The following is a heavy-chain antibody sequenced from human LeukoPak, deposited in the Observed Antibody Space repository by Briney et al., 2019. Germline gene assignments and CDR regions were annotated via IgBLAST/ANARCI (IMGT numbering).Heavy chain of an antibody. Sequence: SETLSLTCTVSGGSISSYYWSWIRQPPGKGLEWIGYIYYSGSTNYNPSLKSRVTISVDTSKNQFSLKLSSVTAADTAVYYCASTLATPEPSWYFDLWGRGTLVTVSS. CDR2: IYYSGST. J-gene: IGHJ2*01. D-gene: IGHD1-14*01. V-gene: IGHV4-59*01. CDR3: ASTLATPEPSWYFDL. CDR1: GGSISSYY.